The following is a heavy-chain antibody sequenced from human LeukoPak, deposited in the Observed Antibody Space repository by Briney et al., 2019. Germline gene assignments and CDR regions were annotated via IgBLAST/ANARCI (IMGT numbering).Heavy chain of an antibody. CDR3: AIVATIGGRGDY. D-gene: IGHD5-12*01. Sequence: ASVKVSCKASGYTFTSYDINWVRQATGQGLEWMGWMSPNSGNTGYAQEFQGRVTMTRNTSISTAYMELSSLRSEDTAVYYCAIVATIGGRGDYWGQGTLVTVSS. J-gene: IGHJ4*02. V-gene: IGHV1-8*01. CDR1: GYTFTSYD. CDR2: MSPNSGNT.